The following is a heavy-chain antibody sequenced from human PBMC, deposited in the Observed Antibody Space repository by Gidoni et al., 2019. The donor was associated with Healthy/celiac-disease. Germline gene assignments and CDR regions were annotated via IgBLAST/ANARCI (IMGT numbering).Heavy chain of an antibody. D-gene: IGHD6-13*01. CDR1: GGSISSSSYY. V-gene: IGHV4-39*07. J-gene: IGHJ4*02. Sequence: QLQLQESGPGLVKPSETLSLPCTVSGGSISSSSYYWGWIRQPPGKGLEWIGSIYYSGSTYYNPSLKSRVTISVDTSKNQFSLKLSSVTAADTAVYYCARDGIAAASDYWGQGTLVTVSS. CDR3: ARDGIAAASDY. CDR2: IYYSGST.